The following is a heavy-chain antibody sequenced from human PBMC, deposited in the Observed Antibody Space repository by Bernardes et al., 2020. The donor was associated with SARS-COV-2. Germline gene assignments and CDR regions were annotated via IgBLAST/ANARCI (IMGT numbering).Heavy chain of an antibody. J-gene: IGHJ6*02. CDR3: AADFWSGYYYGIDV. Sequence: VAAVSINLRNIYYGDSLKVRFTIYRDNAKNSLYLQMNSLRDEDTAVYYCAADFWSGYYYGIDVWGQGT. D-gene: IGHD3-3*01. CDR2: VSINLRNI. V-gene: IGHV3-48*02.